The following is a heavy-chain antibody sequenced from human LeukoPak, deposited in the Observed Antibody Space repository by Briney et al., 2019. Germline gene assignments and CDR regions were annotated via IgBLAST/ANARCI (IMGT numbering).Heavy chain of an antibody. D-gene: IGHD6-19*01. CDR2: MNPNSGNT. J-gene: IGHJ6*03. CDR3: ARGGYSSGWYYYYYMDV. CDR1: GYTFTSYD. V-gene: IGHV1-8*01. Sequence: ASVKVSCKASGYTFTSYDINWVRQATGQGLEWMGWMNPNSGNTGYAQKFQGRVTMTRNTSISTAYMELSSLRSEDTAVCYCARGGYSSGWYYYYYMDVWGKGTTVTVSS.